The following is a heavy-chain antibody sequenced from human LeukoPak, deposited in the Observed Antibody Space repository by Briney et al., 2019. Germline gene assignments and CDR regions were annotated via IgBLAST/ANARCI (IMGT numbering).Heavy chain of an antibody. CDR1: GFTFSSYA. CDR3: AKDPGVKGSYFGVKYYFDY. J-gene: IGHJ4*02. Sequence: GGSLRLSCAASGFTFSSYAMHWVRQAPGKGLEWVAVISYDGSNKYYADSVKGRFTISRDNSKNTLYLQMNSLRAEDTAVYYCAKDPGVKGSYFGVKYYFDYWGQGTLVTVSS. V-gene: IGHV3-30-3*01. CDR2: ISYDGSNK. D-gene: IGHD1-26*01.